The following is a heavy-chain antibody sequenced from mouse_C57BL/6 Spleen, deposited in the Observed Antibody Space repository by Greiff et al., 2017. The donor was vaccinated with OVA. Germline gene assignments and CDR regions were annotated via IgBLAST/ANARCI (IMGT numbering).Heavy chain of an antibody. CDR3: AIITTVVARKSLDY. Sequence: EVKVEESGPGLVKPSQSLSLTCSVTGYSITSGYYWNWIRQFPGNKLEWMGYISYDGSNNYNPSLKNRISITRDTSKNQFFLKLNSVTTEDTATYYCAIITTVVARKSLDYWGQGTTLTVSS. V-gene: IGHV3-6*01. J-gene: IGHJ2*01. CDR1: GYSITSGYY. D-gene: IGHD1-1*01. CDR2: ISYDGSN.